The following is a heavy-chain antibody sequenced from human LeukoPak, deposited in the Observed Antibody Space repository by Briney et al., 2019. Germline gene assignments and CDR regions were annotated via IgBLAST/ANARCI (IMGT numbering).Heavy chain of an antibody. CDR2: IYYSGST. J-gene: IGHJ4*02. Sequence: PSETLSLTCTVSGGSISSSSYYWGWIRQPPGKGLEWIGSIYYSGSTYYNPSLKSRVTISVDTSKNQFSLQLSSVTAADTAVYYCARQGYDSSGYYFLNYFDYWGQGTLVTVSS. V-gene: IGHV4-39*01. CDR3: ARQGYDSSGYYFLNYFDY. CDR1: GGSISSSSYY. D-gene: IGHD3-22*01.